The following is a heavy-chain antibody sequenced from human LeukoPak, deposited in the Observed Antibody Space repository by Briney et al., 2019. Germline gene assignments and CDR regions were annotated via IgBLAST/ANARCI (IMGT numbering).Heavy chain of an antibody. CDR3: AKDRVGYYYDSSGYYPDY. D-gene: IGHD3-22*01. CDR2: TSGSGNSA. CDR1: GFTFSNYA. Sequence: GGSLRLSCAASGFTFSNYAMSWVRQAPGKGLEWVSVTSGSGNSAYYGDSVKGRFTISRDNSKNTLYLQMNSLRAEDTAIYYCAKDRVGYYYDSSGYYPDYWGQGTLVTVSS. J-gene: IGHJ4*02. V-gene: IGHV3-23*01.